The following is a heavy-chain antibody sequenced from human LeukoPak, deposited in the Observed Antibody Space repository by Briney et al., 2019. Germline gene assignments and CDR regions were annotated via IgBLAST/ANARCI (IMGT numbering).Heavy chain of an antibody. CDR2: ISSSSSYI. D-gene: IGHD7-27*01. CDR3: ASRSGDFDY. CDR1: GFTFSSYS. V-gene: IGHV3-21*01. J-gene: IGHJ4*02. Sequence: GGSLRLSCAASGFTFSSYSMNWVRQAPGKGLECVSSISSSSSYIYYADSVKGRFTISRDNAKNSLYLQMNSLRAEDTAVYYCASRSGDFDYWGQGTLVTVSS.